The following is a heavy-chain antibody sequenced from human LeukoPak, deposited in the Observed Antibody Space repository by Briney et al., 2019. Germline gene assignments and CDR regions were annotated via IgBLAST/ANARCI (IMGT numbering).Heavy chain of an antibody. CDR2: INTNTGNP. D-gene: IGHD2-21*02. Sequence: ASVKVSCKASGYTFTSYTMNWVRQAPGQGLEWMGWINTNTGNPTYAQGFTGRFVFSLDTSVSTAYLQISSLKAEDTAMYYCARGWLHRTGDAPYYMDIWGKGTTVTVSS. CDR1: GYTFTSYT. J-gene: IGHJ6*03. V-gene: IGHV7-4-1*02. CDR3: ARGWLHRTGDAPYYMDI.